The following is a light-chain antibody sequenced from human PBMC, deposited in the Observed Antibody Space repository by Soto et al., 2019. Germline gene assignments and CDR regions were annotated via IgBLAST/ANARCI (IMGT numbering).Light chain of an antibody. CDR3: ISYANSNTLLWV. Sequence: QSVLTQPASVSGSPGQSITISCTGTSSDVGDYNFVSWYQHHPGKAPKLIIYEVDARPSGVSDRFSGSRSGNTASLTISGLQAEDEADYFCISYANSNTLLWVFGGGTKLTVL. CDR1: SSDVGDYNF. CDR2: EVD. V-gene: IGLV2-14*01. J-gene: IGLJ3*02.